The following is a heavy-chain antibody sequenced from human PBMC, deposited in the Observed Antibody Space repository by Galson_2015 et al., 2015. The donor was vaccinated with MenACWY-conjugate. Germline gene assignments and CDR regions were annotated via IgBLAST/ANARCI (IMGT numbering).Heavy chain of an antibody. CDR3: ATYCSSPGGYAKGAY. Sequence: SLRLSCAASGFTFSRYWMHWVRQSPEKGLVWVSRINSDGSAADYADSVKGRFTISRDNAKNTLFLQMNSLRVEDTALYYCATYCSSPGGYAKGAYWVQGTLFTVSS. J-gene: IGHJ4*02. V-gene: IGHV3-74*01. D-gene: IGHD2-2*01. CDR1: GFTFSRYW. CDR2: INSDGSAA.